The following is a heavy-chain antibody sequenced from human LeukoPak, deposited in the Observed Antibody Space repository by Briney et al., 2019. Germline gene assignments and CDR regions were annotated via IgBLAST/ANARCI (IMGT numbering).Heavy chain of an antibody. J-gene: IGHJ4*02. Sequence: ASVKVSCKASGYTFTSYAMHWVRQAPGQRLEWMGWINAGNGNTKYSQKFQGRVTITADKSTSTAYMELSSLRSEDTAVYYCARESEGYSSSWYDYWGQGTLVTVSS. CDR1: GYTFTSYA. V-gene: IGHV1-3*01. CDR3: ARESEGYSSSWYDY. D-gene: IGHD6-13*01. CDR2: INAGNGNT.